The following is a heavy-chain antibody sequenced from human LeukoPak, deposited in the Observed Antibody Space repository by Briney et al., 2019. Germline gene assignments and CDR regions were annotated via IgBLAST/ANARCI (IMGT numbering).Heavy chain of an antibody. CDR2: IIPILGIA. D-gene: IGHD3-10*01. Sequence: SVKVSCKASGGTFSSYAISWVRQAPGQGLEWMGRIIPILGIANYAQKFQGRVTITADKSTSTAYMELSSLRSEDTAVYYCARDSMIVRRGDHYYYYMDVWGKGTTVTVSS. CDR3: ARDSMIVRRGDHYYYYMDV. J-gene: IGHJ6*03. CDR1: GGTFSSYA. V-gene: IGHV1-69*04.